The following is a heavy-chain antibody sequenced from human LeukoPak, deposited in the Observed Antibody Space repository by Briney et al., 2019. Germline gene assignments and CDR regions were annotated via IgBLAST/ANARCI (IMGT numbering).Heavy chain of an antibody. CDR2: MNPNSGNT. J-gene: IGHJ4*02. V-gene: IGHV1-8*01. Sequence: GASVKVSCKASGYTFTSYDINWVRQATGQGLEWMGWMNPNSGNTGYAQKFQGRVTMTRNTSISTAYMELSSLRSEDTAVYYCARVRGLRYFDWLFVPFDYWGQGTLVTVSS. CDR3: ARVRGLRYFDWLFVPFDY. CDR1: GYTFTSYD. D-gene: IGHD3-9*01.